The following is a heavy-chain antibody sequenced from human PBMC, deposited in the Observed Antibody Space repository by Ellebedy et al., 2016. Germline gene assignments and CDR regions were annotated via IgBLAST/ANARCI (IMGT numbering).Heavy chain of an antibody. CDR2: ISSSGSTI. CDR1: GFTFSDYY. CDR3: AKDGLAAAGSGGRNWFDP. D-gene: IGHD6-13*01. J-gene: IGHJ5*02. Sequence: GESLKISXAASGFTFSDYYMSWIRQAPGKGLEWVSYISSSGSTIYYADSVKGRFTISRDNAKNSLYLQMNSLRAEDTALYYCAKDGLAAAGSGGRNWFDPWGQGTLVTVSS. V-gene: IGHV3-11*01.